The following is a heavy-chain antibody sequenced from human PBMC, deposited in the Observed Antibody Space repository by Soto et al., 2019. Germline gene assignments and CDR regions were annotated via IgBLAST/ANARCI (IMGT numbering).Heavy chain of an antibody. CDR1: GGTFSSYT. CDR3: ASIYGDYVL. D-gene: IGHD4-17*01. CDR2: IIPILGIA. J-gene: IGHJ4*02. Sequence: QVQLVQSGAEVKKPGSSVKVSCKASGGTFSSYTISWVRQAPGQGLEWMGRIIPILGIANYAQKFQGRVTITTDKSTSTAYMELSSLRSEDTAGYYCASIYGDYVLWGQGTLVTVSS. V-gene: IGHV1-69*02.